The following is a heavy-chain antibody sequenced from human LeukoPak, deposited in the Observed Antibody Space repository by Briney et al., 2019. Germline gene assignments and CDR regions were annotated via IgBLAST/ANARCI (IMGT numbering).Heavy chain of an antibody. V-gene: IGHV1-69*04. CDR2: IIPILGIA. Sequence: SVKVSCKASGDTFSSHPISWVRQAPGQGLEWMGRIIPILGIANYAQKFQGRVTITADKSTSTAYMELSSLRSEDTAVYYCARGVVTFLYYFDYWGQGTLVTVPS. CDR1: GDTFSSHP. D-gene: IGHD4-23*01. CDR3: ARGVVTFLYYFDY. J-gene: IGHJ4*02.